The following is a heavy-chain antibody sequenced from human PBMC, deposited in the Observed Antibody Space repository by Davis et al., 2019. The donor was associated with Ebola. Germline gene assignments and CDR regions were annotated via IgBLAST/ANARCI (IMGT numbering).Heavy chain of an antibody. J-gene: IGHJ3*02. D-gene: IGHD2-8*01. CDR3: ARAPLYAIIRDAFDI. CDR2: IYYSGST. V-gene: IGHV4-39*07. CDR1: GGSISSSSYY. Sequence: SETLSLTCTVSGGSISSSSYYWGWIRQPPGKGLEWIGSIYYSGSTYYNPSLKSRVTISVDTSKNQFSLKLSSVTAADTAVYYCARAPLYAIIRDAFDIWGQGTMVTVSS.